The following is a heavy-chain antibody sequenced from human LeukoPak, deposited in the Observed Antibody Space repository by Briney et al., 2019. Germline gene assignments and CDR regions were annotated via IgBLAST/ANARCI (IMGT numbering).Heavy chain of an antibody. D-gene: IGHD3-10*01. CDR1: GYTFTSYG. CDR3: ARVGLRITMVRGVMDWFDP. CDR2: ISAYNGNT. Sequence: GASVKVSCKASGYTFTSYGISWVRQAPGQGLEWMGWISAYNGNTNYAQKLQGRVTMTTDTSTSTAYMELRSLRSDDTAVYYCARVGLRITMVRGVMDWFDPWGQGTLVTVSS. J-gene: IGHJ5*02. V-gene: IGHV1-18*01.